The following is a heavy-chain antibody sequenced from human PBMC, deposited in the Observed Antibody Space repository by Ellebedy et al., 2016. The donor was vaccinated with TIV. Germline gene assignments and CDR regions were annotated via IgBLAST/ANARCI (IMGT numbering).Heavy chain of an antibody. CDR2: VYYSGSP. J-gene: IGHJ5*02. Sequence: MPSETLSLTCTVSGGSTSTYYWTWIRQPPGKGLEWIGNVYYSGSPNYNPSLKSRVTISLDTSKKQFSLKPDSVTAADTAVYYCARGFLSKWLDPWGRGILVTVAS. CDR1: GGSTSTYY. CDR3: ARGFLSKWLDP. V-gene: IGHV4-59*01.